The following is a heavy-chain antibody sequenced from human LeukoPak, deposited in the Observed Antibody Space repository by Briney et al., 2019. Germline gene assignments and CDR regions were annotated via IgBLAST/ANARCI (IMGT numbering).Heavy chain of an antibody. CDR2: IYTSGST. CDR1: DGSISSSSYY. CDR3: ARGPPYSSGWHWGHPFDY. J-gene: IGHJ4*02. V-gene: IGHV4-61*02. D-gene: IGHD6-19*01. Sequence: SETLSLTCTVSDGSISSSSYYWSWIRQPAGKGLEWIGRIYTSGSTNYNPSLKSRVTISVDKSKNQFSLKLSSVTAADTAVYYCARGPPYSSGWHWGHPFDYWGQGTLVTVSS.